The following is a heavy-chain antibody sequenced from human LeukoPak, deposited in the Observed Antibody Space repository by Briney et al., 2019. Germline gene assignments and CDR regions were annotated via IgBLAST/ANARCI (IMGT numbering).Heavy chain of an antibody. J-gene: IGHJ4*02. Sequence: GGSLRLSCAASGFTFSSYEMNWVRQAPGKGLEWVSYISSSSSSIYYADSVKGRFTISRDNAKKSQYLQMNSLRAEDTAVYYCASAVMDHWGQGALVTVSS. V-gene: IGHV3-48*03. CDR2: ISSSSSSI. CDR3: ASAVMDH. CDR1: GFTFSSYE.